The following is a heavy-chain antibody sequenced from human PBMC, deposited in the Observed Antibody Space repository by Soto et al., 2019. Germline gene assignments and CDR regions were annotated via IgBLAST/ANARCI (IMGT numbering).Heavy chain of an antibody. CDR3: ARTPGVITMVRGVIMPYYYGMDV. J-gene: IGHJ6*02. CDR2: TYYRSKWYN. CDR1: GDSVSSNSAA. D-gene: IGHD3-10*01. V-gene: IGHV6-1*01. Sequence: PSQTLSLTCAISGDSVSSNSAAWNWIRQSPSRGLEWLGRTYYRSKWYNDYAVSVKSRITINPDTSKNQFSLQLNSVTPEDTAVYYCARTPGVITMVRGVIMPYYYGMDVWGQGTTVTVS.